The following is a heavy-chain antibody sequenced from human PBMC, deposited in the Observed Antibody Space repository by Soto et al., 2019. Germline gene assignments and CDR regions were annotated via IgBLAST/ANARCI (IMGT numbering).Heavy chain of an antibody. V-gene: IGHV3-23*01. J-gene: IGHJ6*03. CDR3: ARDQGDTNYGDYDYYYYYYMDV. Sequence: PGESLKISCAASGFTFRSYAMSWVRQAPGKGLEWVSGISGSDDSPYYADSVRGRFTISRDNSKNTLYLQMNSLRAEDTAVYYCARDQGDTNYGDYDYYYYYYMDVWGKGTTVTVSS. CDR1: GFTFRSYA. D-gene: IGHD4-17*01. CDR2: ISGSDDSP.